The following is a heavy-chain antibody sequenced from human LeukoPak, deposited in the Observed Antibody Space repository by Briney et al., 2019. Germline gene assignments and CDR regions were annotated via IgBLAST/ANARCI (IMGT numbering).Heavy chain of an antibody. CDR2: INWNGGRT. J-gene: IGHJ4*02. D-gene: IGHD3-22*01. CDR1: GFNFDDYG. CDR3: ARDDSGYYPDLDY. V-gene: IGHV3-20*04. Sequence: GGSLRLSCTASGFNFDDYGMSWVRQAPGKGLEWVSGINWNGGRTGYADPVKGRFTISRDNAKNSLYLQMNRLRAEDTALYYCARDDSGYYPDLDYWGQGTLVTVSS.